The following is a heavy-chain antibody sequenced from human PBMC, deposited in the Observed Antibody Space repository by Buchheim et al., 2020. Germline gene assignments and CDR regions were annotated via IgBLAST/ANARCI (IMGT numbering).Heavy chain of an antibody. D-gene: IGHD1/OR15-1a*01. CDR1: GFTFSSYV. CDR3: ASDLNWDIFDH. J-gene: IGHJ4*02. CDR2: LSHDGVNP. V-gene: IGHV3-74*01. Sequence: EVQLVESGGGLVQPGGSLRLSCAASGFTFSSYVMHWVRQVPGKGLEWVSRLSHDGVNPSYAVSVKGRFTISRDNAKNTLYLQMNSLRAEDTAVYYCASDLNWDIFDHWGQGTL.